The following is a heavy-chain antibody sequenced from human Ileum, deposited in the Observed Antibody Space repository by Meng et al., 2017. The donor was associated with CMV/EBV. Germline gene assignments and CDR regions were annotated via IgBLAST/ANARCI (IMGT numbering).Heavy chain of an antibody. Sequence: GESLKISCAASGFTFSNYWMHWVRQAPGKGLVWVSRINNDGSTTTYADSVEGRFTIYRDNAKNTLCLQMNSLRAEDTAVYYCARGYSGRYRIDYWGQGTLVTVSS. CDR3: ARGYSGRYRIDY. J-gene: IGHJ4*02. D-gene: IGHD1-26*01. V-gene: IGHV3-74*01. CDR2: INNDGSTT. CDR1: GFTFSNYW.